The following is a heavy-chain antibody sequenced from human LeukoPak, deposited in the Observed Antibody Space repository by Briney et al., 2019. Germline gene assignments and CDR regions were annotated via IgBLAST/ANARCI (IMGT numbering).Heavy chain of an antibody. CDR3: ARVAVVPAATLYYYYYMDV. CDR1: GFTFSSYS. D-gene: IGHD2-2*01. Sequence: GGSLRLSCAASGFTFSSYSMNWVRQAPGKGLEWVSYISSSSSTIYYADSVKGRFTISRDNAKNSLYLQMNSLRAEDTAVYYCARVAVVPAATLYYYYYMDVWGKGTTVTVSS. CDR2: ISSSSSTI. V-gene: IGHV3-48*01. J-gene: IGHJ6*03.